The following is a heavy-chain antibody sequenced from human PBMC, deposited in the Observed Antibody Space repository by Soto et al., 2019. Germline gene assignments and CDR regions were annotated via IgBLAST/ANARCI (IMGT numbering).Heavy chain of an antibody. V-gene: IGHV1-18*01. CDR1: GYNFNNYG. CDR3: ARDIAGGEDI. CDR2: IGVYNGNT. J-gene: IGHJ3*02. D-gene: IGHD1-26*01. Sequence: QVQLVQSGAEVKKPGASVKVSCKASGYNFNNYGVTWVRRAPGQGLEWMGWIGVYNGNTKYPQKVQGRVTVTADTSTSTAYMELRSLTSDDTAVYYCARDIAGGEDIWGQGTMVTVSS.